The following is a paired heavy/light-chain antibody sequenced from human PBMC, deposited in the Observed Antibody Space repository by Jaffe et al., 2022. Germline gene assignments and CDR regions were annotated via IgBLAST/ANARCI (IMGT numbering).Light chain of an antibody. CDR3: QAWDSSTVL. CDR1: KLGDKS. CDR2: QDN. V-gene: IGLV3-1*01. Sequence: SNELTQPPSVSVSPGQTASIICSGDKLGDKSASWYQQKPGQSPVLVIYQDNKRPSGIPERISGSNSGNTATLTISGTQAMDEADYYCQAWDSSTVLFGGGTKLTVL. J-gene: IGLJ2*01.
Heavy chain of an antibody. Sequence: EVQLLESGGGWVQPGGSLRLSCAASGFTFSSFAVSWVRQAPGKGLEWVSVISGSDGTTYYADSVKGRFTISRDNSKNTLYLQMNSLRAEDTALYYCAKDIYDNYGDYLFRSTFDMWGQGTMVTVSS. CDR1: GFTFSSFA. V-gene: IGHV3-23*01. J-gene: IGHJ3*02. CDR3: AKDIYDNYGDYLFRSTFDM. D-gene: IGHD4-17*01. CDR2: ISGSDGTT.